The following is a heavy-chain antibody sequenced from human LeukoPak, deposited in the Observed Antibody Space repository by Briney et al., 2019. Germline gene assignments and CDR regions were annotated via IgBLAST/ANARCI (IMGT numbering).Heavy chain of an antibody. CDR1: GFTFSSYA. J-gene: IGHJ4*02. CDR2: ISGSGGST. Sequence: PGGSLRLSCAASGFTFSSYAMSRVRQAPGKGLEWVSAISGSGGSTYYADSVKGRFTISRDNSKNTLYLQMNSLRAEDTAVYYCAKASGYYTDTNYWGQGTLVTVSS. V-gene: IGHV3-23*01. CDR3: AKASGYYTDTNY. D-gene: IGHD3-3*01.